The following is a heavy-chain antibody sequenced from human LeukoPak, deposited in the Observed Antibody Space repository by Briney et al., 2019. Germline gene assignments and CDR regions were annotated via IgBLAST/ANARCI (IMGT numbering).Heavy chain of an antibody. D-gene: IGHD3-10*01. CDR3: TRVSMVRGVRWFDP. Sequence: GSLRLSCTASGFTFGDYAMSWVRQAPGKGLEWVGFIRSKAYGGTTEYAASVKGRFTISRDDSKSIAYLQMNSLKTEDTAVYYCTRVSMVRGVRWFDPWGQGTLVTVSS. J-gene: IGHJ5*02. V-gene: IGHV3-49*04. CDR2: IRSKAYGGTT. CDR1: GFTFGDYA.